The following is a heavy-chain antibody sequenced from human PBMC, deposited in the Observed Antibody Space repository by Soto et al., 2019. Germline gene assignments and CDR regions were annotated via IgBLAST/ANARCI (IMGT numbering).Heavy chain of an antibody. Sequence: SATQSITCAVSGYSISSGYYWGWIRQPPGKGLEWIGSIYHSGSTYYNPSLKSRVTISVDTSKNQFSLKLSSVTAADTAVYYCADLDFWSGSPWGQGTLVTVSS. CDR3: ADLDFWSGSP. CDR2: IYHSGST. CDR1: GYSISSGYY. J-gene: IGHJ5*02. D-gene: IGHD3-3*01. V-gene: IGHV4-38-2*01.